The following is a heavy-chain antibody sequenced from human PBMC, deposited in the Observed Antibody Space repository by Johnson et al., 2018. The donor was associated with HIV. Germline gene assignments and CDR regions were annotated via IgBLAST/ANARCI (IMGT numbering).Heavy chain of an antibody. Sequence: VQLVESGGGLVKPGGSLRLSCAGSGFTFSDHYMSWVRQAPGKGLEWVSAISGSGGSTYYADSVKGRFTISRDNSKNTLYLQMNSLRAEDTAVYYCAKEEGLAAAGTGEAFDIWGQGTMVTVSS. J-gene: IGHJ3*02. CDR1: GFTFSDHY. D-gene: IGHD6-13*01. CDR2: SGSGGST. V-gene: IGHV3-23*04. CDR3: AKEEGLAAAGTGEAFDI.